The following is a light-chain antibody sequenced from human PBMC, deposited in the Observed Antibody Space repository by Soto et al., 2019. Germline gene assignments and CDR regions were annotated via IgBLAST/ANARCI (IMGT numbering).Light chain of an antibody. CDR3: QQYTGPPTT. V-gene: IGKV3-20*01. Sequence: LTQSPDTLSLSPGARATLSCRASQTVSSNYLAWCQQRTGQAPRLIIYGASTRAAGIPDRFSVIVSGTDFTLNLPRLEPEDAAVYFGQQYTGPPTTFGRGTRLEIK. CDR1: QTVSSNY. J-gene: IGKJ5*01. CDR2: GAS.